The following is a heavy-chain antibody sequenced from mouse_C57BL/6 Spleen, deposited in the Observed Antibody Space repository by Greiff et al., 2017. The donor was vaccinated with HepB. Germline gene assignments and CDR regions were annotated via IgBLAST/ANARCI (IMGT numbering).Heavy chain of an antibody. J-gene: IGHJ2*01. Sequence: QVQLQQPGAELVKPGASVKLSCKASGYTFTSYWMQWVKQRPGQGLEWIGEIDPSDSYTNYNQKFKGKATLTVDTSSSTAYMQLSSLTSEDSAVYYCARATVVATSYYVDYWGQGTTLTVSS. D-gene: IGHD1-1*01. CDR1: GYTFTSYW. CDR3: ARATVVATSYYVDY. V-gene: IGHV1-50*01. CDR2: IDPSDSYT.